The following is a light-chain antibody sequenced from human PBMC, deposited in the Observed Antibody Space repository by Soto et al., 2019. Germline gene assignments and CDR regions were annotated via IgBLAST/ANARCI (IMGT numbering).Light chain of an antibody. CDR2: EVN. Sequence: QSALTQPPSASGSPGQSVTISCTGTNSDVGGYNYVSWYQQYPGKAPKLIIYEVNERPSGVPDRFSGSKSGNTASLTVSGLQTADEADYFCCSYTRSSTYVFGTGTKVTVL. J-gene: IGLJ1*01. CDR3: CSYTRSSTYV. CDR1: NSDVGGYNY. V-gene: IGLV2-8*01.